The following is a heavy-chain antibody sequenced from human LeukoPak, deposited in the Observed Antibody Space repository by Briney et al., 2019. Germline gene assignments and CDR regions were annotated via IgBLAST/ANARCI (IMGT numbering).Heavy chain of an antibody. Sequence: PSETLSLTCSVTGDSLTSRTAYYWGWVRQPPGKGLEWIGRIFYSGTTYYNPPLKSRVTISVDTSKNQFSLKLSSVTAADTAVYYCAREKLLKGIAAAGTRANYFDYWGQGTLVTVSS. CDR2: IFYSGTT. CDR3: AREKLLKGIAAAGTRANYFDY. D-gene: IGHD6-13*01. V-gene: IGHV4-39*07. J-gene: IGHJ4*02. CDR1: GDSLTSRTAYY.